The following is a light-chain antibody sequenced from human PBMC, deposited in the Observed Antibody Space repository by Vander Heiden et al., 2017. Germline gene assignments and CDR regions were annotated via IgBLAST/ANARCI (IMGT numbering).Light chain of an antibody. V-gene: IGKV1-39*01. CDR2: AAS. J-gene: IGKJ3*01. CDR1: QSVTSF. CDR3: QQSYIIPFT. Sequence: DIQMTPSPSSLSASVGDRVTITCRASQSVTSFLDWYQQKSGQAPKLLIYAASSLHTGVPSRFSGRGSGTDFSLTIRSLQPEDFATYYCQQSYIIPFTFGPGTKVDMK.